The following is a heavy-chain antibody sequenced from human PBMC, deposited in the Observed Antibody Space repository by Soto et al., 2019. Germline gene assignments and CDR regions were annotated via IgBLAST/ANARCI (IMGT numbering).Heavy chain of an antibody. D-gene: IGHD2-15*01. CDR3: FCSSYRCYSGMDGWFDP. J-gene: IGHJ5*02. CDR1: GITFTTYA. Sequence: GGSLRLSCAASGITFTTYAVSWVRQAPGKGLEWVSTVSRGDDTYDAYYADSVRGRFSISRDKSKNTVYLQMNSLRAEDTAIYYCFCSSYRCYSGMDGWFDPWGRGTLVTVSS. V-gene: IGHV3-23*01. CDR2: VSRGDDTYDA.